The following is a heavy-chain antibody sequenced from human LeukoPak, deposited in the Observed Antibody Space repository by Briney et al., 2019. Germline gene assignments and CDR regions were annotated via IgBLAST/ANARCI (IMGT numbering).Heavy chain of an antibody. D-gene: IGHD2-15*01. V-gene: IGHV3-74*01. CDR3: ATCSGGRCYSEGFDY. CDR2: ISTDGSET. J-gene: IGHJ4*02. CDR1: GFSFSSYW. Sequence: GGSLRLSCAASGFSFSSYWMHCVRQAPGKGLVWVSCISTDGSETRYADSVKGRFTISRDNAKNTLYLQMNSLTAEDTAVYYCATCSGGRCYSEGFDYWGQGTLVTVSS.